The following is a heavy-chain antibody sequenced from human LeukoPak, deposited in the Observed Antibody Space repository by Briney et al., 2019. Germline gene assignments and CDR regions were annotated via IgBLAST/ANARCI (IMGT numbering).Heavy chain of an antibody. J-gene: IGHJ4*02. Sequence: GASVKVSCKASGYAFNIYDINWVRQATGHGLEWMGWMNPDSGNTGFAQKFQGRVTMTRNTSITTAYMELSSPRFEDTAVYYCAVHLPGDYLDRWGQGTLVTVSS. CDR1: GYAFNIYD. CDR3: AVHLPGDYLDR. V-gene: IGHV1-8*01. CDR2: MNPDSGNT.